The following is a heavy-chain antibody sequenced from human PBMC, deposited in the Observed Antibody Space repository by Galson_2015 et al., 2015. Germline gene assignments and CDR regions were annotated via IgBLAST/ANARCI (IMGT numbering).Heavy chain of an antibody. Sequence: LSLTCTVSGGSIRSSRSYWGWLPQPPGTGLEWIGSIYYSGRTYYNPSLKSRVPISVDTSKNQFSLKLSSATAADTAVYYCATPGDIVVVVAATENAFDIWGQGTMVTVSS. CDR1: GGSIRSSRSY. CDR2: IYYSGRT. D-gene: IGHD2-15*01. J-gene: IGHJ3*02. CDR3: ATPGDIVVVVAATENAFDI. V-gene: IGHV4-39*01.